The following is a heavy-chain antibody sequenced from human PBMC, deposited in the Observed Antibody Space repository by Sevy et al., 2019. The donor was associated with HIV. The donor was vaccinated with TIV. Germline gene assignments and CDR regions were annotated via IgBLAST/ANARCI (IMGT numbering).Heavy chain of an antibody. CDR1: GYTFTSYG. Sequence: ASVKVSCKASGYTFTSYGISWVRQAPGQGLEWMGWISAYNGNTNDAQKLQGRVTMTTDTSTSTAYMELRSLRSDDTAVYYCARDHQSITMVQGVIITTGGYWGQGTLVTVSS. V-gene: IGHV1-18*01. D-gene: IGHD3-10*01. CDR2: ISAYNGNT. CDR3: ARDHQSITMVQGVIITTGGY. J-gene: IGHJ4*02.